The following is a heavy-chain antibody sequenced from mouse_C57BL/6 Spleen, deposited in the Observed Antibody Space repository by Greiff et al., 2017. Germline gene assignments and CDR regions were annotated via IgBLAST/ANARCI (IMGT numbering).Heavy chain of an antibody. D-gene: IGHD1-2*01. Sequence: EVQLQESGPELVKPGASVKMSCTASGYTFTDYNMHWVKQSHGKSLEWIGYINPNNGGTSYNQKFKGKATLTVNKSSSTAYMEISSLTSEDAAVYYSAGGSYGQFDVWGTGTTVTVSS. V-gene: IGHV1-22*01. CDR1: GYTFTDYN. CDR2: INPNNGGT. J-gene: IGHJ1*03. CDR3: AGGSYGQFDV.